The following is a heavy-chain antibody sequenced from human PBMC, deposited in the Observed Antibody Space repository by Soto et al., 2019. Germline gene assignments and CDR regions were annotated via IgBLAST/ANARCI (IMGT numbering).Heavy chain of an antibody. CDR1: GFTFSSYW. D-gene: IGHD6-6*01. V-gene: IGHV3-7*01. CDR2: IKQDGSEK. J-gene: IGHJ5*02. CDR3: ARDISSSPLNWFDP. Sequence: GGSLRLSCAASGFTFSSYWMSWVRQAPGKGLEWVANIKQDGSEKYYVDSVKGRFTISRDNAKNSLYLQMSSLRAEDTAVYYCARDISSSPLNWFDPWGQGTLVTVSS.